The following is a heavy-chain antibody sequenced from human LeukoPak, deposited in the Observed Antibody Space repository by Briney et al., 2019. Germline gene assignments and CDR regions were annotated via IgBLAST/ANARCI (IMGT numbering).Heavy chain of an antibody. CDR2: ISWNSGSI. V-gene: IGHV3-9*03. CDR1: GFTFDDYA. J-gene: IGHJ4*02. D-gene: IGHD3-22*01. CDR3: VKDIYHYYDSSGYYDY. Sequence: GRSLRLSCAASGFTFDDYAMHWVRQAPGKGLEWVSGISWNSGSIGYADSVKGRFTISRDNAKNSLYLQMNSLRAEDMALYYCVKDIYHYYDSSGYYDYWGQGTLVTVSS.